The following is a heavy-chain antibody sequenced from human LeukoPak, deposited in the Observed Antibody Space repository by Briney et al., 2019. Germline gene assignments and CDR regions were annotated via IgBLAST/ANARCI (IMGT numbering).Heavy chain of an antibody. D-gene: IGHD2-2*01. V-gene: IGHV4-34*01. CDR3: ARGQIVVVPAAPGPIDY. CDR2: INHSGST. CDR1: GGSFSGYY. J-gene: IGHJ4*02. Sequence: SETLSLTCAVYGGSFSGYYWSWIRQPPGKGLEWIGEINHSGSTNYNPSFKSRVTISVDTSKNQFSLKLSSVTAADTAVYYCARGQIVVVPAAPGPIDYWGQGTLVTVSS.